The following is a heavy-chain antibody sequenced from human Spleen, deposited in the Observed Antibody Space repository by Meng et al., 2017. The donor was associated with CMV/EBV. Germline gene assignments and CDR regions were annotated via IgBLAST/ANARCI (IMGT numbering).Heavy chain of an antibody. V-gene: IGHV4-61*01. D-gene: IGHD3-10*01. CDR2: VYYSGST. CDR1: GVSIRSGSYY. J-gene: IGHJ4*02. Sequence: VSGVSIRSGSYYWSWIRQPPGKGLEWLGYVYYSGSTTYNPSLKNRVSIFLDTSKNQFSLKLKSLTAADTAVYYCATFRGGSAYYFDFWGQGTLVTVSS. CDR3: ATFRGGSAYYFDF.